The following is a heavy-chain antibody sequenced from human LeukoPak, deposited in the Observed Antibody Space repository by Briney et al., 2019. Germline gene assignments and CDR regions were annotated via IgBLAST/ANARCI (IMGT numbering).Heavy chain of an antibody. CDR3: AGYYYGSGSYYKGADYYYYMDV. CDR2: TYYRSKWYN. CDR1: GDSVSSNSAA. V-gene: IGHV6-1*01. Sequence: SQTLSLTCAISGDSVSSNSAAWNWIRQSPSRGLEWLGRTYYRSKWYNDYAVSVKSRITINPDTSKNQFSLQLNSVTPEDTAVYYCAGYYYGSGSYYKGADYYYYMDVWGKGTTVTVSS. D-gene: IGHD3-10*01. J-gene: IGHJ6*03.